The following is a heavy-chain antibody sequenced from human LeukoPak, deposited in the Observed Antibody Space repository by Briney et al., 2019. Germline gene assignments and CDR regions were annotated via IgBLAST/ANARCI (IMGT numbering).Heavy chain of an antibody. Sequence: SETLSLTCTVSDDPINSGVYYWNWIRQPAGKGLEWIGHIYTSGTTTNSNPSLKSRVAISLDTSKNHFSLKLSSVTAADTGVYYCATSVYSSGWHPFFDYWGQGAPVIVSS. CDR2: IYTSGTTT. CDR1: DDPINSGVYY. V-gene: IGHV4-61*09. J-gene: IGHJ4*02. D-gene: IGHD6-19*01. CDR3: ATSVYSSGWHPFFDY.